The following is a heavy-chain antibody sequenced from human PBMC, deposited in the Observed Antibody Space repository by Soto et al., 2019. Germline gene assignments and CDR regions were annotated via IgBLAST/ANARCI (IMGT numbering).Heavy chain of an antibody. D-gene: IGHD2-2*01. CDR2: IRSSSSYI. Sequence: EVQLVESGGGLVKPGGSLRLSCAASGFTFSSYSMNWVRQAPGKGLEWVSSIRSSSSYIYYADSVKGRFTISRDNAKNSLYLQMNSLRAEDTAVYYFARDRCSSTSCYFTNLYYYYYMDVWGKGTTVTVSS. CDR1: GFTFSSYS. CDR3: ARDRCSSTSCYFTNLYYYYYMDV. V-gene: IGHV3-21*01. J-gene: IGHJ6*03.